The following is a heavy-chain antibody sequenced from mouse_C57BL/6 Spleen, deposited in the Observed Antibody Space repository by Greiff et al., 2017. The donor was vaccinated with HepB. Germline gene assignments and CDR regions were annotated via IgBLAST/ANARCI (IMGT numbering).Heavy chain of an antibody. V-gene: IGHV14-4*01. CDR1: GFNIKDDY. CDR3: TTPYYGNYDWYFDV. D-gene: IGHD2-10*01. Sequence: EVKLMESGAELVRPGASVKLSCTASGFNIKDDYMHWVKQRPEQGLEWIGWIDPENGDTEYASKFQGKATITADTSSNTAYLQLSSLTSEDTAVYYCTTPYYGNYDWYFDVWGTGTTVTVSS. CDR2: IDPENGDT. J-gene: IGHJ1*03.